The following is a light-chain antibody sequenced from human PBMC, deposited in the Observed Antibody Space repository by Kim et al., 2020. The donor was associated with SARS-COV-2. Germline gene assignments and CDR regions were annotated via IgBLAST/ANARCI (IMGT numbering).Light chain of an antibody. CDR1: KLGDKY. CDR2: QDT. Sequence: VSPGQTARFTCSGDKLGDKYTSWYQQRPGQSPVLVIYQDTKRPSGIPERFSGSNSGNTATLTISEAQAMDEADYYCQAWDSSTVVFGGGTQLTVL. V-gene: IGLV3-1*01. J-gene: IGLJ3*02. CDR3: QAWDSSTVV.